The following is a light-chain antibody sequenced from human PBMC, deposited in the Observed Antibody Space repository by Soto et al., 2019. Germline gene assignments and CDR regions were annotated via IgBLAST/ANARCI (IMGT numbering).Light chain of an antibody. Sequence: QSVLTQPPSASGSPGQSVTISCTGTSSDVGAYDYVCWYQQHPGKALKLMIYEVNKRPSGVPDRFSGSKSGNTASLTVSGLQAGDEADYYCSSFAANDNVVFGGGTKVTVL. CDR1: SSDVGAYDY. J-gene: IGLJ3*02. V-gene: IGLV2-8*01. CDR3: SSFAANDNVV. CDR2: EVN.